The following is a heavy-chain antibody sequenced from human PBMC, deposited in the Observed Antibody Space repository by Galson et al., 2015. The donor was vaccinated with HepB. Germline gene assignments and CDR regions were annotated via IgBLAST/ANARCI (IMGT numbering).Heavy chain of an antibody. D-gene: IGHD3-22*01. V-gene: IGHV1-69*06. J-gene: IGHJ4*02. Sequence: SVKVSCKASGGTFSSYAISWVRQAPGQGLEWMGGIIPIFGTANYAQKFQGRVTITADKSTSTAYMELSSLGSEDTAVYYCARVGEGYYYDSSGYYYGFDYWGQGTLVTVSS. CDR1: GGTFSSYA. CDR3: ARVGEGYYYDSSGYYYGFDY. CDR2: IIPIFGTA.